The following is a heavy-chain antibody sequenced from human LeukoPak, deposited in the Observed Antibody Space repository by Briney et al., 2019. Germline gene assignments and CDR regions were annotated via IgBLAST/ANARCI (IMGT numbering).Heavy chain of an antibody. J-gene: IGHJ5*02. CDR2: IKQDGSEK. CDR3: ARGRRNYDILTGYSSPWFDP. CDR1: GFTFSSYW. Sequence: GGSLRLSCAASGFTFSSYWMSWVRQAPGKGLEWVANIKQDGSEKYYVDSVKGRFTISRDNAKNSLYLQMNSLRAEDTAVYYCARGRRNYDILTGYSSPWFDPWGQGTLVTVSS. D-gene: IGHD3-9*01. V-gene: IGHV3-7*01.